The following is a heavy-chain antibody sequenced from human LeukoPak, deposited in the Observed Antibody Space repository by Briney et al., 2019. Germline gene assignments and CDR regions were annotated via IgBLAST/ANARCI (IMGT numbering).Heavy chain of an antibody. CDR2: IIPIFGTA. D-gene: IGHD2-21*02. J-gene: IGHJ4*01. CDR3: ARQDAYCGGDCYFDY. V-gene: IGHV1-69*13. CDR1: GGTFSSYA. Sequence: SVKVSCKASGGTFSSYAISWVREAPGQGLEWMGGIIPIFGTANYAQKFQGRVTITADESTSTAYMELSSLRSEDTTVYYCARQDAYCGGDCYFDYWGQGTLVTVSS.